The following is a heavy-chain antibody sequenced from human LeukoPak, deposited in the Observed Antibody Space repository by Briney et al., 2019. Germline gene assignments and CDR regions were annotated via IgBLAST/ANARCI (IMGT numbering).Heavy chain of an antibody. V-gene: IGHV3-49*04. J-gene: IGHJ4*02. Sequence: GGSLRLSCTASGFTLGDYAISWVRQAPGKGLEWVAFIRREAYGGTTEYAASVNGRFTISRDDSKSIAYLQMNSLKTEDTATYYCTRTYWGLYFDYWGQGTLVTVSS. D-gene: IGHD7-27*01. CDR1: GFTLGDYA. CDR2: IRREAYGGTT. CDR3: TRTYWGLYFDY.